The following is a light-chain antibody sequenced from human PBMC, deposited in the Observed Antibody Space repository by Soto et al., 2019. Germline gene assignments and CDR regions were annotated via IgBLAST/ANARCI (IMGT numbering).Light chain of an antibody. J-gene: IGLJ2*01. CDR3: SSYTRSTLL. CDR1: SSDY. V-gene: IGLV2-14*01. Sequence: QSVLTQPASVSGSPGQSLTISCTGTSSDYVSWYQQPPDKAPTLMIYEVSNRPSGVSDRFSGSKSANTASLTSSGLQAEDEANYYCSSYTRSTLLFGGGTKLTVL. CDR2: EVS.